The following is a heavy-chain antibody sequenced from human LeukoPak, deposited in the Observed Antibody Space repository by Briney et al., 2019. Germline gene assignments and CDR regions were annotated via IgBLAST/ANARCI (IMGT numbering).Heavy chain of an antibody. V-gene: IGHV3-30*02. CDR3: ARDSNPHGSGYYFDAFDM. CDR1: GFTFSSYG. J-gene: IGHJ3*02. Sequence: QPGGSLRLSCAASGFTFSSYGMHWVRQAPGKGLEWVAFIRYDGSNKYYADSVKGRFTISRDNSKNTLYLQMNSLRAEDTAVYYCARDSNPHGSGYYFDAFDMWGQGTMVTVSS. CDR2: IRYDGSNK. D-gene: IGHD3-22*01.